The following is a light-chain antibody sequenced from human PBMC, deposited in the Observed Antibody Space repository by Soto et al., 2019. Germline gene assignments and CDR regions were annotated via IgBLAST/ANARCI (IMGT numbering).Light chain of an antibody. J-gene: IGKJ1*01. V-gene: IGKV1-5*01. Sequence: IQMTQSPSTLSASVGDSVTITCRASQNIRNWLAWYQQKPGKAPNPLIYDASTLQSGVPSRFSGSRSGTDFTLTISSLQPEDSATYYCQQLNSYSWTFGQGTKVDIK. CDR1: QNIRNW. CDR2: DAS. CDR3: QQLNSYSWT.